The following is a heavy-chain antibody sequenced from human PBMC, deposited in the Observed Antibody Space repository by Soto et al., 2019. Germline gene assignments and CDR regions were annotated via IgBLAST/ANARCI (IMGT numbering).Heavy chain of an antibody. CDR2: IYPGDSGT. CDR3: MRRYWDYGDYGGKDYAMDG. J-gene: IGHJ6*01. Sequence: PGHSLKISCGVWRYSFPKYWLGWVCEMPGKGLEGRGVIYPGDSGTRYSPSFQGQVTISADKSISTAYQQWSRLKASDNAIYYCMRRYWDYGDYGGKDYAMDGWLQGSTGTV. D-gene: IGHD4-17*01. CDR1: RYSFPKYW. V-gene: IGHV5-51*01.